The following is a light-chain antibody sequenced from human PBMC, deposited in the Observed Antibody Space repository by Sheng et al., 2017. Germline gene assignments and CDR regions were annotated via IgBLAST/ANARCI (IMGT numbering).Light chain of an antibody. CDR2: KAS. V-gene: IGKV1-5*03. J-gene: IGKJ1*01. CDR3: QQYNSYSET. Sequence: DIQMTQSPSTLSASVGDRVTITCRASQSISSWLAWYQQKPGKAPKLLIYKASSLESGVPSRFSGSGSGTEFTLTISSLQPDDFATYYCQQYNSYSETFGRRDQGGNQT. CDR1: QSISSW.